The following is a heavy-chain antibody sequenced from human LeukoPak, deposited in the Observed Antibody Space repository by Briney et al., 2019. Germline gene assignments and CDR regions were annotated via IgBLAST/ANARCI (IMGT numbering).Heavy chain of an antibody. Sequence: SQTLSLTCAISGDSVSSNSAAWNWIRQSPLRGLEWLGRTYYRSKWSSDYAVSVKSRININPDTSENQFSLQLNSVTPEDTAVYYCARSRGAIVDYWGQGTLVTVSS. V-gene: IGHV6-1*01. CDR2: TYYRSKWSS. CDR1: GDSVSSNSAA. CDR3: ARSRGAIVDY. J-gene: IGHJ4*02.